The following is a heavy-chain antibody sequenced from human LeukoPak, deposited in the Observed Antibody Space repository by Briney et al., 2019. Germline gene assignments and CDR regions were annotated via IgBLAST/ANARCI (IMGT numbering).Heavy chain of an antibody. J-gene: IGHJ6*02. V-gene: IGHV3-21*01. CDR3: ASDYYDSSGYYRAPSRGMDV. CDR1: GFTFSSCS. CDR2: ISSSSSYI. D-gene: IGHD3-22*01. Sequence: PGGSLRLSCAASGFTFSSCSMNWVRQAPGKGLEWVSSISSSSSYIYYADSVKGRFTISRDNAKNSLYLQMNSLRAEDTAVYYCASDYYDSSGYYRAPSRGMDVWGQGTTVTVSS.